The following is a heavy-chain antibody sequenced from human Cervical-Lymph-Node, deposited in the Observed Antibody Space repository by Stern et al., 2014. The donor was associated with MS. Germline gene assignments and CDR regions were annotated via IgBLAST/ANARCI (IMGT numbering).Heavy chain of an antibody. CDR2: IILIFGTV. CDR1: GGTFSTYS. J-gene: IGHJ4*02. D-gene: IGHD1-1*01. CDR3: ARYRGTFYFDN. Sequence: VQLVESGAEVKRPGSSVRVSCKASGGTFSTYSISWVRQAPGQGLEWMGGIILIFGTVNYAQKLQGRLTMSADKSTSTVYLDLNSLRSEDTAMYYCARYRGTFYFDNWGQGTLVTVSS. V-gene: IGHV1-69*06.